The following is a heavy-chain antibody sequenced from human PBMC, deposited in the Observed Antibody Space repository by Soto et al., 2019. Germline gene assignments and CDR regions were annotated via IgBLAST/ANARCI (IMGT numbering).Heavy chain of an antibody. CDR3: ARDLLDYDSSDLDAFDI. CDR2: IYTSGST. V-gene: IGHV4-4*07. D-gene: IGHD3-22*01. CDR1: GGSISSYY. J-gene: IGHJ3*02. Sequence: LSLTCTVSGGSISSYYWSWIRQPAGKGLEWIGRIYTSGSTNYNPSLKSRVTMSVDTSKNQFSLKLSSVTAADTAVYYCARDLLDYDSSDLDAFDIWGQGTMVTVS.